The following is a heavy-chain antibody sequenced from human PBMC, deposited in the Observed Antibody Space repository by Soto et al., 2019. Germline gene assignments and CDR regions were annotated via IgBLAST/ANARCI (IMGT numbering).Heavy chain of an antibody. D-gene: IGHD2-21*02. CDR2: IHHSGSI. Sequence: QVELQQSGPGLVKLSQTLSRTCTVSGGSISSDYYHSTWIRQSPERGLEWIGYIHHSGSILYNPSLKSRVTISVDTSKNQFSLHLSSVTAADTAVYFCAREDDGGDTLDVWGQGTTVTVSS. CDR3: AREDDGGDTLDV. CDR1: GGSISSDYYH. V-gene: IGHV4-30-4*08. J-gene: IGHJ6*02.